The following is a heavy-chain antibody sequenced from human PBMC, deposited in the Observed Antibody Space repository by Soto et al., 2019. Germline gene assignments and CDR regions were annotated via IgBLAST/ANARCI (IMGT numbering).Heavy chain of an antibody. J-gene: IGHJ3*02. CDR1: GFSPSTSGVG. D-gene: IGHD6-6*01. V-gene: IGHV2-5*01. CDR3: ARRRAARPFFAFDI. Sequence: QGTLEESGPTLVNPTQTLTLTCPSSGFSPSTSGVGVGWNRQPPGKALEWLAHIYWSGDAHYRPSLKTRHSISKATAKTQVVLIRTNMDPADTATYYCARRRAARPFFAFDIWGQVTVVTVSS. CDR2: IYWSGDA.